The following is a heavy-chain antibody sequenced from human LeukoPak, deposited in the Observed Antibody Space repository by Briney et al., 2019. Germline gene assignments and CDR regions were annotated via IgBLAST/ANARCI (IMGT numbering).Heavy chain of an antibody. CDR3: ARWINDFWSGYYTGFDY. CDR2: ISAYNGNT. Sequence: GASVKVSCKASGYTFTSYGISWVRQAPGQGLEWMGWISAYNGNTNYAQKLQGRVTMTTDTSTSTAYMELRSLRPDDTAVYYCARWINDFWSGYYTGFDYWGQGTLVTVSS. CDR1: GYTFTSYG. V-gene: IGHV1-18*01. D-gene: IGHD3-3*01. J-gene: IGHJ4*02.